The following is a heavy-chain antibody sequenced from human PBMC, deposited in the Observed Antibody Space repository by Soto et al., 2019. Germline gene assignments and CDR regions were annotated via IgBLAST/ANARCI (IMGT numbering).Heavy chain of an antibody. D-gene: IGHD3-10*01. Sequence: QVQLVQSGAEVQKPGSSVRVSCKASGDTFTFYSINWVRQAPGLGLEWMGRINPILSMSNYAQRFQGRVTMTADKSTSTAYMELSSLRSEDTAMYYCASSYGSGSRAFDYWGQGALVTVS. CDR1: GDTFTFYS. J-gene: IGHJ4*02. CDR2: INPILSMS. V-gene: IGHV1-69*02. CDR3: ASSYGSGSRAFDY.